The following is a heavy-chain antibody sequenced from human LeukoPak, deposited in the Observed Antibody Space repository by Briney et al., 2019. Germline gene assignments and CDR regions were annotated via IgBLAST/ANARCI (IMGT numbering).Heavy chain of an antibody. V-gene: IGHV3-23*01. Sequence: GGSLRLSCAASGFTFSSYAMSWVRQAPGKGLEWVSAISGGGGSTYYADSVKGRFTISRDNSKNTLYLQMNSLRAEDTAVYYCAKDLLPYSSSWFFDYWGQGTLVTVSS. CDR3: AKDLLPYSSSWFFDY. J-gene: IGHJ4*02. CDR2: ISGGGGST. D-gene: IGHD6-13*01. CDR1: GFTFSSYA.